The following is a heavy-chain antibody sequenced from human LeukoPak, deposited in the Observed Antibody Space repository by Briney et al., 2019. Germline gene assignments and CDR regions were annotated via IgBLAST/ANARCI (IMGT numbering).Heavy chain of an antibody. V-gene: IGHV3-9*01. Sequence: GGSLRLSCAASGFTFDDYAMHWVRQARGEGLEWVSGISWNSGSIGYADSVKGRFTISRDNAKNSLYLQMNSLRAEDTALYYCAKGQLRMAAEFDYWGQGTLVTVPS. D-gene: IGHD2-2*01. J-gene: IGHJ4*02. CDR1: GFTFDDYA. CDR3: AKGQLRMAAEFDY. CDR2: ISWNSGSI.